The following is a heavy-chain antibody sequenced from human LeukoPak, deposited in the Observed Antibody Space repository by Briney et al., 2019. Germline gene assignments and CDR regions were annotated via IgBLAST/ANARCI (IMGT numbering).Heavy chain of an antibody. CDR1: GFTFDDYG. CDR3: AKRSAAANYYFDY. J-gene: IGHJ4*02. V-gene: IGHV3-20*04. D-gene: IGHD6-13*01. CDR2: INWNGGRA. Sequence: GGSLRLSCAASGFTFDDYGMSWVRQAPGKGLEWVSGINWNGGRAGHADSVKGRFTISRDNAKNSLFLQMNSLRAEDTAVYYCAKRSAAANYYFDYWGQGTLVTVSS.